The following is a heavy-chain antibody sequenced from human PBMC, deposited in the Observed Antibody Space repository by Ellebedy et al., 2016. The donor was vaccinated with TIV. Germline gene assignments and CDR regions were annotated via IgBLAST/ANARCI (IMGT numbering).Heavy chain of an antibody. V-gene: IGHV3-23*03. CDR1: GFTFSIYA. CDR2: LYGGGTI. J-gene: IGHJ6*02. CDR3: ARPTVPANIRGACGMDV. Sequence: PGGSLRLSCAASGFTFSIYAMSWVRQAPGKGLEWVSVLYGGGTIRYADSVKGRFTISRDNSKNTVDLQMNSLRAEDTAVYYCARPTVPANIRGACGMDVWGQGTTVIVSS. D-gene: IGHD2-2*01.